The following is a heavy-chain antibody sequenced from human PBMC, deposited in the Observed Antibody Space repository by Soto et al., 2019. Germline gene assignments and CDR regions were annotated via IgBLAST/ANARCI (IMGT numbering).Heavy chain of an antibody. CDR2: ISHSGTT. D-gene: IGHD6-25*01. J-gene: IGHJ4*02. CDR1: GGSIDTYY. CDR3: ARLIRGAAAEFDS. Sequence: QVQLQESGPGLVKPSETLSLTCTVSGGSIDTYYWSWIRQPPGKGLEYIGYISHSGTTDSNPSLKSRVTLSIDTSKNQFSLNLSSVTASDTASYCCARLIRGAAAEFDSWGQGSLVTVSS. V-gene: IGHV4-59*08.